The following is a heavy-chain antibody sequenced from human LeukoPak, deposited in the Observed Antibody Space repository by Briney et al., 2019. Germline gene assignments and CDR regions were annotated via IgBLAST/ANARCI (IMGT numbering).Heavy chain of an antibody. CDR2: IYSGGST. CDR1: GFTVSSNY. Sequence: GGCLRLSCAASGFTVSSNYMSWVRQAPGKGLEWVSVIYSGGSTYYADSVKGRFTISRDNSKNTLYLQMNSLRAEDTAVYYCARETNYYDSSGYYLAYWGQGTLVTVSS. V-gene: IGHV3-53*01. CDR3: ARETNYYDSSGYYLAY. D-gene: IGHD3-22*01. J-gene: IGHJ4*02.